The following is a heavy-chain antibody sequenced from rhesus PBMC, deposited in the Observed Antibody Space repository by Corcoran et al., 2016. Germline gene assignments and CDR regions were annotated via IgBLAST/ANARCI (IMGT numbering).Heavy chain of an antibody. V-gene: IGHV3-37*01. CDR1: GFTFSDHY. D-gene: IGHD4-23*01. J-gene: IGHJ4*01. Sequence: EVQLVESGGGLVQPGGSLRLSCAASGFTFSDHYMDWVRQAPGKGLEWVSSISGSSSSTYYPDSVNGRFTISRDDAKNTLYLQMNSPRAEDTAVYYCAREDSNYDYFDYWGQGVLVTVSS. CDR2: ISGSSSST. CDR3: AREDSNYDYFDY.